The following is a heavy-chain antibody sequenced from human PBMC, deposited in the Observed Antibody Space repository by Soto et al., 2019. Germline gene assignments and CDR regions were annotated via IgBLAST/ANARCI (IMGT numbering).Heavy chain of an antibody. CDR3: ARDFGDPVAYYYYYYMDV. CDR2: IYSGGST. Sequence: GGSLRLSCAASGFTVSSNYMSWVRQAPGKGLEWVSVIYSGGSTYYADSVKGRFTISRDNSKNTLYLQMNSLRAEDTAVYYCARDFGDPVAYYYYYYMDVSGKGTTVTVSS. J-gene: IGHJ6*03. CDR1: GFTVSSNY. D-gene: IGHD4-17*01. V-gene: IGHV3-66*01.